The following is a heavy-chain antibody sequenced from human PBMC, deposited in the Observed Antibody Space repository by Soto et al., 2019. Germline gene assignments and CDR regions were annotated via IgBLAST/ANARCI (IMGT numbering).Heavy chain of an antibody. CDR3: AREAYCLSRSCYGDAFDI. V-gene: IGHV3-7*01. CDR1: GFTFSTYW. J-gene: IGHJ3*02. CDR2: IRQDGNEI. Sequence: GGSLRLSCAASGFTFSTYWMSWVRQAPGKGPEWVANIRQDGNEIYYVDSVKGRFTISRDNAKNSLYLQINSLRGEDTAIYYCAREAYCLSRSCYGDAFDIWGQGTTVTV. D-gene: IGHD2-2*01.